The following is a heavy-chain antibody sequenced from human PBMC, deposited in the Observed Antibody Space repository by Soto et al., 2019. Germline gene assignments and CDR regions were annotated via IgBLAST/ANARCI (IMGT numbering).Heavy chain of an antibody. CDR3: VGGQFYFDY. Sequence: QVQLVESGGGVVQPGRSLRLSCAASGFTFSSYGMHWVRQAPGKGLEWVAVIWYDGSNKYYADSVKGRFTISRDNSKNTLYLQMNSLRAEDTAVYYCVGGQFYFDYRGQGTLVIVSS. CDR1: GFTFSSYG. J-gene: IGHJ4*02. D-gene: IGHD3-10*01. CDR2: IWYDGSNK. V-gene: IGHV3-33*01.